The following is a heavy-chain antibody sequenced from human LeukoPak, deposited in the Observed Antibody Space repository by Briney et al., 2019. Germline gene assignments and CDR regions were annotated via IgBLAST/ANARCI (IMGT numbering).Heavy chain of an antibody. J-gene: IGHJ4*02. D-gene: IGHD1-26*01. CDR2: IYYSGST. CDR1: GGSISSYY. Sequence: SETLSLTCTVSGGSISSYYWSWIRQPPGKGLEWIGYIYYSGSTNYNPSLKSRVTISVDTPKNQFSLKLSSVTAADTAVYYCARGRGLYYFDYWGQGTLVTVSS. CDR3: ARGRGLYYFDY. V-gene: IGHV4-59*01.